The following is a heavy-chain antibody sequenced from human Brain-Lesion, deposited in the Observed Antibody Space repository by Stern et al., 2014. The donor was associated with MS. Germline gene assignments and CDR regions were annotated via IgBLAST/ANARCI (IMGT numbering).Heavy chain of an antibody. CDR3: ARGDIVVVPAARSFGSDYYYPGLDV. Sequence: QVQLVQSGPGLVKPSETLSLTCTVSGGSIINYYWNWIRQPPGKGLEWIGYISDSGSVAYNPSLKSRLTMSGDTSTNQFSLRLSSVTAADTAVYFCARGDIVVVPAARSFGSDYYYPGLDVWGQGTTISVS. V-gene: IGHV4-59*01. CDR1: GGSIINYY. J-gene: IGHJ6*02. CDR2: ISDSGSV. D-gene: IGHD2-2*01.